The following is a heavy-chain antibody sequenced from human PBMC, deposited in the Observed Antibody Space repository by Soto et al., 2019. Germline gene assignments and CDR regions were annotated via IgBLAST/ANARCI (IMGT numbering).Heavy chain of an antibody. Sequence: ASVKVSCKASGYTFTGYYMHRVRQAPGQGLEWMGWINPNSGGTNYAQKFQGRVTMTRDTSISTAYMELSRLRSDDTAVYYCARERLKPSSIAARAIDYWGQGTLVTVSS. CDR2: INPNSGGT. CDR3: ARERLKPSSIAARAIDY. CDR1: GYTFTGYY. D-gene: IGHD6-6*01. V-gene: IGHV1-2*02. J-gene: IGHJ4*02.